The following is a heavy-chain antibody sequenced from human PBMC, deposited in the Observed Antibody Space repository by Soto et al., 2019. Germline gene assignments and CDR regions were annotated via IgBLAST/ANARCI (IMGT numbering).Heavy chain of an antibody. CDR1: GGSISGGDYY. D-gene: IGHD3-9*01. Sequence: PSETLSLTCTVSGGSISGGDYYWSWIRQPPGKGLEWIGYIYCSGSTYYNPSLKSRVTISVDTSKNQFSLKLSSVTASDTAVYYCARDRRGTYHDILTDWGQGTLVTVSS. J-gene: IGHJ4*02. CDR3: ARDRRGTYHDILTD. V-gene: IGHV4-30-4*01. CDR2: IYCSGST.